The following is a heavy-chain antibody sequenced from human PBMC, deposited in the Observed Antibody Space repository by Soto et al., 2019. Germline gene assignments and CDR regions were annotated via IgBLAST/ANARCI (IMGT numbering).Heavy chain of an antibody. CDR3: AKDREYPRDYVHY. J-gene: IGHJ4*02. V-gene: IGHV3-23*01. CDR1: GFTLSYYG. CDR2: VSPNGQGI. D-gene: IGHD6-6*01. Sequence: GGSLRLSCAASGFTLSYYGMSWVRQAPGKGLEWVSAVSPNGQGIYYADSVRGRFTISRDISKNTVFLHMDSLRAEDTAVYYCAKDREYPRDYVHYWGQGTLVTVSS.